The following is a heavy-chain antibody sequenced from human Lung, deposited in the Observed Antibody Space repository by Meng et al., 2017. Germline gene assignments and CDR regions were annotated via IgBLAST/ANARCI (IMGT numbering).Heavy chain of an antibody. V-gene: IGHV4-39*06. D-gene: IGHD2-15*01. CDR2: ISYSGDT. CDR1: GGSSSSGLYY. CDR3: ASLLHSGNFDY. Sequence: VAGQGLVKPSATLSLTCTVFGGSSSSGLYYWGGLRQTPGKGLEWIGIISYSGDTFYYPSLRSRVTISLDKSKNQFALRLDSVTAADTAVYHCASLLHSGNFDYWGQGRLVTVSS. J-gene: IGHJ4*02.